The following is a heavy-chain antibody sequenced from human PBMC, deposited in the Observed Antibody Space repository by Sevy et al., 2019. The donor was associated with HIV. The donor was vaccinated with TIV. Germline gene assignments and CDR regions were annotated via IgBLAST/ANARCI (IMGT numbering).Heavy chain of an antibody. CDR2: IYYSGST. V-gene: IGHV4-31*03. CDR3: ARGTRDCSGGSCFHRRNYYYYMDV. CDR1: GGSISSGGYY. D-gene: IGHD2-15*01. J-gene: IGHJ6*03. Sequence: SETLSLTCTVSGGSISSGGYYWSWIRQHPGKGLEWIGYIYYSGSTYYNPSLKSRVTISVDTSKNQFSLKLSSVTAAETAEYYCARGTRDCSGGSCFHRRNYYYYMDVWGKGTTVTVSS.